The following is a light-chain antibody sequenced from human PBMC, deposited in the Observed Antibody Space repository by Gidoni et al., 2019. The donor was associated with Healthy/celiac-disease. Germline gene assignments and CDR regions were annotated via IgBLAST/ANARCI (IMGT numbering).Light chain of an antibody. CDR3: QQYNSYPFT. CDR1: QSISSW. V-gene: IGKV1-5*03. Sequence: DIQMTQSPSTLSASVGDRVTITCRASQSISSWLAWYQQKPGKAPKLLIYKASSLERGVPSRFSGSGSGTEFTLTISSLQPDDFATYYCQQYNSYPFTFGGXTKVEIK. CDR2: KAS. J-gene: IGKJ4*01.